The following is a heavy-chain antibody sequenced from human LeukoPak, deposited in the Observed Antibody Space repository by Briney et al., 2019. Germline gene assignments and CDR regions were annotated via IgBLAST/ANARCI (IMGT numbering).Heavy chain of an antibody. CDR1: GGSITNYY. Sequence: SETLSLTCTVSGGSITNYYWSWIRQPAGKGLEWIRHIYISGSTNYNPSLKSRVTMSVDTSKNQFSLKVNSVTAADTAVYYCARGNYDSTGYYYMGDTLDIWGQGTMVTVSS. CDR2: IYISGST. D-gene: IGHD3-22*01. CDR3: ARGNYDSTGYYYMGDTLDI. V-gene: IGHV4-4*07. J-gene: IGHJ3*02.